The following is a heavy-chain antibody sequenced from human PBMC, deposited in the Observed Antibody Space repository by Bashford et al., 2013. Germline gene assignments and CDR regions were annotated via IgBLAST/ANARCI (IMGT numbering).Heavy chain of an antibody. V-gene: IGHV1-8*03. Sequence: ASVKVSCKASGYTFTNYDINWVRQATGQGLEWMGWVNPNSGNTGYTQKFQGRVTITRDTSTSTAYMELSSLRSEDTAVYYCARSDYGDYDYWGQGTLVTVSS. J-gene: IGHJ4*02. CDR2: VNPNSGNT. CDR3: ARSDYGDYDY. CDR1: GYTFTNYD. D-gene: IGHD4-17*01.